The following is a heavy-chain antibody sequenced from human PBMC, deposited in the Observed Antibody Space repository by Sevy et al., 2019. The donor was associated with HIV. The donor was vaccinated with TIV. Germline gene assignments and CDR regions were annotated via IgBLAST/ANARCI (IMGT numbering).Heavy chain of an antibody. CDR1: GFTFSSYG. V-gene: IGHV3-30*18. CDR2: ISYDGSNK. J-gene: IGHJ6*02. D-gene: IGHD3-22*01. CDR3: AKDRITMIVVVPIPHGMDV. Sequence: GGSLRLSCAASGFTFSSYGMHWVRQAPGKGLEWVAVISYDGSNKYYADSVKGRFTISRDNSKNTLYLQMNSLRAEDTAVYYCAKDRITMIVVVPIPHGMDVWGQGTTVTVS.